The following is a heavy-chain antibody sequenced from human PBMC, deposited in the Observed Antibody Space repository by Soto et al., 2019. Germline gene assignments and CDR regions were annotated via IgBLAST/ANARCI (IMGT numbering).Heavy chain of an antibody. D-gene: IGHD6-13*01. CDR3: ARESSSSCHDY. Sequence: QVQLVQSGAEVTKPGASVNVSCKASGDTFTSYGISWVRQDPGQGLEWMGWISASNGNTNYAQKLQGRVTMTTDSSTSTAYMEMRSLRSDDTAVYYCARESSSSCHDYWVQVTLVTVSS. CDR1: GDTFTSYG. CDR2: ISASNGNT. V-gene: IGHV1-18*01. J-gene: IGHJ4*02.